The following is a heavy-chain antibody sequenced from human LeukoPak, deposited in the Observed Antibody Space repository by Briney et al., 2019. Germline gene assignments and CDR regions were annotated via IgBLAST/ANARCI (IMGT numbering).Heavy chain of an antibody. V-gene: IGHV3-48*01. CDR2: ISSSSSTI. CDR1: GFTFSSYS. D-gene: IGHD3-10*01. Sequence: PGGSLRLSCAASGFTFSSYSFNWVRQAPGKGLEWVSYISSSSSTIYYADSVKGRFIISRDNAKNSLYLQVNSLRAEDTAVYYCAKGARYSYYYGSGSAAWNDAFDIWGQGTLVTVSS. CDR3: AKGARYSYYYGSGSAAWNDAFDI. J-gene: IGHJ3*02.